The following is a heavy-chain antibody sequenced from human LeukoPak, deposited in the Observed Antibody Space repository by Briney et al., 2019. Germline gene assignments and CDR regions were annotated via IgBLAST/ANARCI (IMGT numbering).Heavy chain of an antibody. CDR2: ISYDGSNK. J-gene: IGHJ4*02. Sequence: SGRSLRLSCAASGFILSDYNMHWVRQAPGKGLEWVAVISYDGSNKYYADSVKGRFTISRDNSKNTLYLQMNSQRAEDTAVYYCARDQTGFCSGSSCLGSTFDYWGQGTLVTVSS. CDR1: GFILSDYN. D-gene: IGHD2-15*01. V-gene: IGHV3-30*04. CDR3: ARDQTGFCSGSSCLGSTFDY.